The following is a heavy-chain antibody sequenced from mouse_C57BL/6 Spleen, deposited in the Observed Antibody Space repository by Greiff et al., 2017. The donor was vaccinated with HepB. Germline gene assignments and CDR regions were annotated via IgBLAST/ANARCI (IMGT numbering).Heavy chain of an antibody. CDR3: ARLESNYYAMDY. D-gene: IGHD2-5*01. CDR2: IYPGDGDT. CDR1: GYAFSSSW. Sequence: QVQLQQSGPELVKPGASVKISCKASGYAFSSSWMNWVKQRPGKGLEWIGRIYPGDGDTNYNGKFKGKATLTADKSSSTAYMQLSSLTSEDSAVYFCARLESNYYAMDYWGQGTSVTVSS. J-gene: IGHJ4*01. V-gene: IGHV1-82*01.